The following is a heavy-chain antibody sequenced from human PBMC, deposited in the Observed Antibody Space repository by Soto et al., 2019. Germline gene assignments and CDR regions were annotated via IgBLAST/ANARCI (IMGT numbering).Heavy chain of an antibody. Sequence: SETLSLTCTVSGGSISSSSYYWGWIRQPPGKGLEWIGSNYYSGSTYYNPSLTSRFTISLDTSKNQFSLKLSSVTAADTAVYYCARVESGWYVSVDYWGQGTLVTVSS. CDR1: GGSISSSSYY. V-gene: IGHV4-39*01. D-gene: IGHD6-19*01. J-gene: IGHJ4*02. CDR3: ARVESGWYVSVDY. CDR2: NYYSGST.